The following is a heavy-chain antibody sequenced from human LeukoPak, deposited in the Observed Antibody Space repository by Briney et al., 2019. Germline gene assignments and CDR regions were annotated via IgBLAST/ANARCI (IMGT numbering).Heavy chain of an antibody. V-gene: IGHV4-59*01. D-gene: IGHD5-18*01. Sequence: PSETLSLTCTVSGGFISTYYWSWIRQPPGKGLEWIGFISYSGSTYHNPSLKSRVTMSVDTSKNQFSLNLRSVTAADTAVYCCARDRYSYGFWGQGILVTVSS. CDR3: ARDRYSYGF. CDR1: GGFISTYY. CDR2: ISYSGST. J-gene: IGHJ4*02.